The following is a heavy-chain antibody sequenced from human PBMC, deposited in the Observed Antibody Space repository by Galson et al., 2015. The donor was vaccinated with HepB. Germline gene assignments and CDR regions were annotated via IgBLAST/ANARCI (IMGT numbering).Heavy chain of an antibody. J-gene: IGHJ6*02. D-gene: IGHD3-22*01. Sequence: SLRLSCAASGFTFSSYWMSWVRQAPGKGLEWVANIKQDGSEKYYVDSVKGRFTISRDNAKNSLYLQMNSLRAEDTAVYYCARFNKVVVMGFWAYYGMDVWGQGTTVTVSS. V-gene: IGHV3-7*01. CDR2: IKQDGSEK. CDR1: GFTFSSYW. CDR3: ARFNKVVVMGFWAYYGMDV.